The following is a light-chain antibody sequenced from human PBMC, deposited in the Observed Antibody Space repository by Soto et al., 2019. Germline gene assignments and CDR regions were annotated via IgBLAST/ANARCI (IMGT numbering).Light chain of an antibody. J-gene: IGKJ3*01. CDR2: AAS. CDR3: QKHNSAPFT. Sequence: DIQMTQSPSSLSASVGDRVTITCRASQGISNYLAWYQQKPGKVPKLLIYAASTLQIWVPSRFSGSGSGTDFTLTISSLQPEDVATYYCQKHNSAPFTFGPRTKVDIK. V-gene: IGKV1-27*01. CDR1: QGISNY.